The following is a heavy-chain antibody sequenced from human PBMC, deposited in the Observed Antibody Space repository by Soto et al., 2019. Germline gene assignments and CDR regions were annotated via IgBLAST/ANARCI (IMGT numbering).Heavy chain of an antibody. CDR3: ASPYMYSSGLYFYGMDV. CDR2: INSDGSST. J-gene: IGHJ6*02. CDR1: GFTFSSYW. D-gene: IGHD6-19*01. Sequence: GGSLRLSCAASGFTFSSYWMHWVRQAPEKGLVWVSRINSDGSSTSYADSVKGRFTISRDNAKNTVYLQMNSLRAEDTAVYYCASPYMYSSGLYFYGMDVWGQGTTVTVSS. V-gene: IGHV3-74*01.